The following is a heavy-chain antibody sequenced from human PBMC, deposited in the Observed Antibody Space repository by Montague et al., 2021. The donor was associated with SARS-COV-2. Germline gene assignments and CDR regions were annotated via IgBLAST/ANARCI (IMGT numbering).Heavy chain of an antibody. D-gene: IGHD3-3*01. CDR2: INHRGST. Sequence: SETLSLTCAGYGGTFSAHSWSWVRQSPGKGLEWIGEINHRGSTTYMSSLKSRVTMPVDTSKNQFSLKLSSVTAADTAIYYCARGGLAGGNYDIWSFSYTSPLDYWGQGTLVTVSS. J-gene: IGHJ4*02. CDR1: GGTFSAHS. CDR3: ARGGLAGGNYDIWSFSYTSPLDY. V-gene: IGHV4-34*01.